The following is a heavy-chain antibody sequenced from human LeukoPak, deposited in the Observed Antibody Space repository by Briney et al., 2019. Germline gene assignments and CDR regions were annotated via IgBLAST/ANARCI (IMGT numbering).Heavy chain of an antibody. CDR1: GFTFSNYA. Sequence: GGSLRLSCAASGFTFSNYAMNWVRQAPGKGLEWVSVISGSGTDTYYADSMKGRFTISRDTSKNTLYLQMNSLRAEDTAVYYCTRVVGCSRTSCGYYFDYWAREPWSPSPQ. CDR3: TRVVGCSRTSCGYYFDY. J-gene: IGHJ4*02. CDR2: ISGSGTDT. V-gene: IGHV3-23*01. D-gene: IGHD2-2*01.